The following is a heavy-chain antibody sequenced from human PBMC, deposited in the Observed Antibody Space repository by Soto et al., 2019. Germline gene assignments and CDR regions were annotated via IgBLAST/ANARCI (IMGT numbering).Heavy chain of an antibody. CDR3: ARRITYYYDSSGYYYEGSGLNWFDP. J-gene: IGHJ5*02. V-gene: IGHV4-30-4*01. D-gene: IGHD3-22*01. CDR2: IYYSGST. Sequence: QVQLQESGPGLVKPSQTLSLTCTVSGGSISSGDYYWSWIRQPPGKGLEWIGYIYYSGSTYYNPSLKSRVTISVDTSKNQFSLKLSSVTAADTAVYYCARRITYYYDSSGYYYEGSGLNWFDPWGQGTLVTVSS. CDR1: GGSISSGDYY.